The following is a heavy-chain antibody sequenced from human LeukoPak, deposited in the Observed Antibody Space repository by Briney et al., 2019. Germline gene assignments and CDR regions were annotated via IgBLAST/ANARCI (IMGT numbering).Heavy chain of an antibody. D-gene: IGHD3-9*01. CDR2: VKTKVDGGTT. Sequence: GGSLRLSCTASGFTFGDFAMNWVRQAPGKGLEWVGFVKTKVDGGTTEYAASVKGRFTTSRDASTAIASLQMNSLKTEATAVYYCTRDHRADWTPGYSFDYWGQGTLVTVSS. CDR3: TRDHRADWTPGYSFDY. V-gene: IGHV3-49*04. J-gene: IGHJ4*02. CDR1: GFTFGDFA.